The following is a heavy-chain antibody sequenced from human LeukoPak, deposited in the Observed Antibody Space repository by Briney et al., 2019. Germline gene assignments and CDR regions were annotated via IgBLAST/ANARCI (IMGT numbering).Heavy chain of an antibody. J-gene: IGHJ3*02. CDR3: AITGPYSSGWYVSDDAFDI. D-gene: IGHD6-19*01. CDR2: INPSGGST. Sequence: GASVKVSCKASGYTFTSYYMHWVRQAPGQGLEWMGIINPSGGSTSYAQKFQGRVTMTRDTSTSTVYMELSSLRSEDTAVYYCAITGPYSSGWYVSDDAFDIWGQGTMVTVSS. V-gene: IGHV1-46*01. CDR1: GYTFTSYY.